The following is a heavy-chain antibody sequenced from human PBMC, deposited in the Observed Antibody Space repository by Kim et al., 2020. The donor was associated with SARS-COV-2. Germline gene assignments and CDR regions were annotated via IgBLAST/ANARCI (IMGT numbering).Heavy chain of an antibody. J-gene: IGHJ6*02. D-gene: IGHD4-4*01. V-gene: IGHV4-4*02. CDR3: ARDDKGYSPRYYYYYGMDV. Sequence: SRVTISVDKSKNQFSLKLSSVTAADTAVYYCARDDKGYSPRYYYYYGMDVWGQGTTVTVSS.